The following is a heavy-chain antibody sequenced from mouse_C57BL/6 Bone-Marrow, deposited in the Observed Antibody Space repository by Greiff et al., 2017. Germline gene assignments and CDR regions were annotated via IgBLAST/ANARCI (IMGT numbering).Heavy chain of an antibody. CDR2: IRSKSSNYAT. D-gene: IGHD1-1*01. J-gene: IGHJ4*01. V-gene: IGHV10-3*01. CDR1: GFTFNTYA. CDR3: VRLYGKGAMDY. Sequence: EVQLVESGGGLVQPKGSWKPPCAAPGFTFNTYAMHWVRQAPGKGWEWVARIRSKSSNYATYYADSVKDRFTISRDDSQSMLYLQMNNLKTEDTAMYYCVRLYGKGAMDYWGQGTSVTVSS.